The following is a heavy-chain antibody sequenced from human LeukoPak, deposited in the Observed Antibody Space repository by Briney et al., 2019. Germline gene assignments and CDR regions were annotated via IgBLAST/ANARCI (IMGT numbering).Heavy chain of an antibody. V-gene: IGHV1-46*01. CDR3: ARGRMVRGVIRYYMDV. J-gene: IGHJ6*03. Sequence: ASVKVSCKASGYTFTGYYMHWVRQAPGQGLEWMGIINPSGGSTSYAQKFQGRVTMTRDMSTSTVYMELSSLRSEDTAVYYCARGRMVRGVIRYYMDVWGKGTTVTVSS. CDR2: INPSGGST. D-gene: IGHD3-10*01. CDR1: GYTFTGYY.